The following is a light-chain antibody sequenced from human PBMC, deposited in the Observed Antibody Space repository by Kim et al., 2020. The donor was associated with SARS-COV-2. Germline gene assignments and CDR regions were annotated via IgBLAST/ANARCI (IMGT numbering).Light chain of an antibody. J-gene: IGKJ1*01. CDR1: QSFTTY. CDR3: QQSFSTPWT. Sequence: ASVGDTVTITCRASQSFTTYLNWYQQKPGKAPKLLIYAASTLQSGVPSRFIGSGSVTDFTLTIFNLQPEDSATYYCQQSFSTPWTFGQGTKVDIK. V-gene: IGKV1-39*01. CDR2: AAS.